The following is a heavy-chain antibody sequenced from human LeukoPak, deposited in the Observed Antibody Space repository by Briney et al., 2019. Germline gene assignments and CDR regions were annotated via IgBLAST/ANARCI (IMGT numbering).Heavy chain of an antibody. CDR3: ARWEQLVDRTYAFDI. Sequence: SETLSPTCTVSGGSISSYYWSWIRQPAGKGLEWIGRIYTSGSTNYNPSLKSRVTMSVDTSKNQFSLKLSSVTAADTAVYYCARWEQLVDRTYAFDIWGQGTMVTVSS. V-gene: IGHV4-4*07. D-gene: IGHD6-13*01. J-gene: IGHJ3*02. CDR2: IYTSGST. CDR1: GGSISSYY.